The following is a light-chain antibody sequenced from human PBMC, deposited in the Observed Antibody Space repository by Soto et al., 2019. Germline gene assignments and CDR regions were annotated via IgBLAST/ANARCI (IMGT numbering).Light chain of an antibody. CDR2: DAS. J-gene: IGKJ4*01. V-gene: IGKV3-11*01. CDR3: QQRSHWPPT. Sequence: EIVLTQSPATLYLSPGERATLSCRASQSVSSYLAWYQQKPGQAPRLLIYDASNRATGIPARFSGSGSGTDFTLTISSLEPEDFAVYYCQQRSHWPPTFGGGTKVDIK. CDR1: QSVSSY.